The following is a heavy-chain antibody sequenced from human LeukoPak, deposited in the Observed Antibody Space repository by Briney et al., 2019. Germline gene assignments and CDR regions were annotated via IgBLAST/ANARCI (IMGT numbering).Heavy chain of an antibody. D-gene: IGHD3-22*01. CDR2: INPNSGGT. V-gene: IGHV1-2*02. J-gene: IGHJ3*02. CDR1: GYTFTGYY. CDR3: ARSYYYDSSGAGDAFDI. Sequence: ASVKVSCKASGYTFTGYYMHWVRQAPGQGLEWMGWINPNSGGTNYAQKFRGRVTMTRDTSISAAYMELSRLRSDDTAVYYCARSYYYDSSGAGDAFDIWGQGTMVTVSS.